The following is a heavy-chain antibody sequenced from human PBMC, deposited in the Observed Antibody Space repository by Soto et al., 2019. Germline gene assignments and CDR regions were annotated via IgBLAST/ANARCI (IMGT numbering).Heavy chain of an antibody. D-gene: IGHD3-3*01. CDR3: KRDTASDLEAFDI. CDR2: INPTGSMT. CDR1: GYSFITSYY. J-gene: IGHJ3*02. V-gene: IGHV1-46*01. Sequence: QVQLVQSGAEVKKPGASVKVSCKASGYSFITSYYMHWVRQAPGQGLEWMGIINPTGSMTKYSQRFQATQRVPRNPPTHCDYEELTTHQHESAAVNFCKRDTASDLEAFDIGRQGKLVT.